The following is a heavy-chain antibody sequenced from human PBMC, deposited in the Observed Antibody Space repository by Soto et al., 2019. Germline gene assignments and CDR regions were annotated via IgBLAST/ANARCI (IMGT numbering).Heavy chain of an antibody. CDR1: GFPFSSYG. Sequence: GGSLRLSCAASGFPFSSYGMHWVRQAPGKGLEWVAVIWYDGSNKYYADSVKGRFTISRDNSKNTLYLQMNSLRAEDTAVYYCAREEDQPNAFDIWGQGTMVTVSS. J-gene: IGHJ3*02. V-gene: IGHV3-33*01. CDR3: AREEDQPNAFDI. CDR2: IWYDGSNK. D-gene: IGHD2-2*01.